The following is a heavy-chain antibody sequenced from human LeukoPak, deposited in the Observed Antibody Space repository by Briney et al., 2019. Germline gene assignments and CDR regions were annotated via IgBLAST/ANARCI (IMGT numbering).Heavy chain of an antibody. CDR2: IKSKTDGETK. V-gene: IGHV3-15*01. D-gene: IGHD1-7*01. Sequence: PGGSLRPPFAASGFTFSDAWMTWVRQAPGKGLEWVGRIKSKTDGETKDYAAPVKGRFTITRDDSKATMYQQMNSLKTDDTGVYYCTREDFWKYVMWGQGALIAVSS. CDR3: TREDFWKYVM. CDR1: GFTFSDAW. J-gene: IGHJ4*02.